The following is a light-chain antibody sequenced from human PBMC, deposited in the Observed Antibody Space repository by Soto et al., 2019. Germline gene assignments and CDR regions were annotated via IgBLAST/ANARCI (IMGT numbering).Light chain of an antibody. CDR1: RDSRNS. CDR2: TIS. CDR3: QQHNSWPLT. J-gene: IGKJ4*01. V-gene: IGKV1-9*01. Sequence: DIPLTQSPSFLSASVGDRVTITCRASRDSRNSLAWYQQKPGKAPTLLIYTISTLQSGVPPRFSGRVSVTDFTLKISSPQPEDFAKYYCQQHNSWPLTFGGGNTVEIK.